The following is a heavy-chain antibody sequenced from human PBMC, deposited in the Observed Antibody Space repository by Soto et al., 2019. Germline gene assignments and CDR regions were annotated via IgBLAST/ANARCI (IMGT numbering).Heavy chain of an antibody. D-gene: IGHD4-17*01. CDR2: IKEDGSET. V-gene: IGHV3-7*01. J-gene: IGHJ4*02. CDR3: ARGTVAPGLDY. CDR1: GFTFSKYW. Sequence: PGGSLRLSCAASGFTFSKYWMNWVRQTPGKGLEWVANIKEDGSETYYVESLKGRFTISRDDAKNSLYLQMNSLRVEDTAVYYCARGTVAPGLDYWGQGTLVTLL.